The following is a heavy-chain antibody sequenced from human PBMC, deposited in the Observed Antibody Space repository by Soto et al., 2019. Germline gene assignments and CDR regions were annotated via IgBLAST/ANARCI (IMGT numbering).Heavy chain of an antibody. J-gene: IGHJ6*02. Sequence: EVQLVESGGGLVQPGGSLRLSCAASGFTFSSYEMNWVRQAPGKGREWVSYISSSGSTIYYADSVKGRFTISRDNAKNSLYLQMNSLRAEDTAVYYCAREGCSSTSCYDLYYYYYGMDVWGQGTTVTVSS. D-gene: IGHD2-2*01. CDR1: GFTFSSYE. CDR3: AREGCSSTSCYDLYYYYYGMDV. V-gene: IGHV3-48*03. CDR2: ISSSGSTI.